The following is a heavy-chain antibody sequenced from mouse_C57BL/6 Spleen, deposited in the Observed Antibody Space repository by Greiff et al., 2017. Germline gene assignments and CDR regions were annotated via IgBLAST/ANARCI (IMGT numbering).Heavy chain of an antibody. CDR2: INPNNGGT. CDR1: GYTFTDYN. D-gene: IGHD2-3*01. V-gene: IGHV1-18*01. CDR3: ARCEDGYYYFDY. Sequence: EVQLQQSGPELVKPGASVKIPCKASGYTFTDYNMDWVKQSHGKSLEWIGDINPNNGGTIYNQKFKGKATLTVDKSSSTAYMELRSLTSEDTAVYYCARCEDGYYYFDYWGQGTTLTVSS. J-gene: IGHJ2*01.